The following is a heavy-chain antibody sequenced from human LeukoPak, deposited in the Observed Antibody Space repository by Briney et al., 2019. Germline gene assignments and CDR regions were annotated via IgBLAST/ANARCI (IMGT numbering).Heavy chain of an antibody. V-gene: IGHV3-30*18. CDR3: AKSRGITNFDY. CDR1: GFTFSSYG. Sequence: GGSLRLSCAASGFTFSSYGMHWVRQAPGKGLEWVAVISYDGNNKYYADSVKGRFTISRDNSKNTLYLQMNSLRAEDTAVYYCAKSRGITNFDYWGQGTLVTVSS. CDR2: ISYDGNNK. J-gene: IGHJ4*02. D-gene: IGHD3-10*01.